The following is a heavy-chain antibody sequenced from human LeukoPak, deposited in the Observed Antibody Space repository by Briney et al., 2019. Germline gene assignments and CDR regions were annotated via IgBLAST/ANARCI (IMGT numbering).Heavy chain of an antibody. D-gene: IGHD6-13*01. Sequence: GGSLRLSCAASGFTFSTYSMNWVRQAPGKGLEYVSAISPNGGSTYYGDSVKGRFTISRDNSKKTLYLQMSSLRAEDTAVYYCVKTIAVAGNFDYWGQGTLVTVS. CDR2: ISPNGGST. J-gene: IGHJ4*02. CDR3: VKTIAVAGNFDY. CDR1: GFTFSTYS. V-gene: IGHV3-64D*09.